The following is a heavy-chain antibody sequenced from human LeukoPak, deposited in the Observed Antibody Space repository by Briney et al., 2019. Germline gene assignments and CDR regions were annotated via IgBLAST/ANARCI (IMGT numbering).Heavy chain of an antibody. J-gene: IGHJ4*02. D-gene: IGHD2-15*01. CDR1: GYTFTIYD. Sequence: ASVKVSCKASGYTFTIYDLNCVRQATGQGLEWMGWMNPNSGNTGYAQKFQGRVTMTRNSSISTAYLDLSTVRSENTPVYYCGRGPRYCSGGSCDSGTITGWGEGTLVTVSS. CDR2: MNPNSGNT. V-gene: IGHV1-8*01. CDR3: GRGPRYCSGGSCDSGTITG.